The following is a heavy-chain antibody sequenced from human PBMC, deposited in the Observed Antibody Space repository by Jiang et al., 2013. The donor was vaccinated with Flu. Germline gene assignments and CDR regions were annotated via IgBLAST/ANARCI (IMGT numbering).Heavy chain of an antibody. D-gene: IGHD6-13*01. CDR3: ARARIAAAGDLPFDI. CDR2: ISAYNGNT. V-gene: IGHV1-18*01. Sequence: WVRQAPGQGLEWMGWISAYNGNTNYAQKLQGRVTMTTDTSTSTAYMELRSLRSDDTAVYYCARARIAAAGDLPFDIWGQGTMVTVSS. J-gene: IGHJ3*02.